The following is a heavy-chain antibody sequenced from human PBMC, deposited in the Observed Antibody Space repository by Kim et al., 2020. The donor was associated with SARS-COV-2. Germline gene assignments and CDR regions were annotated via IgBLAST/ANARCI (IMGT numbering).Heavy chain of an antibody. CDR3: AREGRSPVSPFLDY. D-gene: IGHD4-17*01. J-gene: IGHJ4*02. Sequence: AQKFQGRVTMTADKSTSTAYLELSRLRSEDTAVYYCAREGRSPVSPFLDYWGQGTLVTVSS. V-gene: IGHV1-69*04.